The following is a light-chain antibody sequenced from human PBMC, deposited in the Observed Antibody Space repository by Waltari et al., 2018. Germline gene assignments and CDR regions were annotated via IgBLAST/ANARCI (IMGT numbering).Light chain of an antibody. Sequence: QSALTQPASVSGSPGQSITISCTGTSSDVGGYNYVSWYHQHPGKAPKLMISDVSKRPSGVSNRFSGSKSGNTASLTISGLQAEDEADYYCCSYAGSSTFGVFGGGTKLTVL. CDR3: CSYAGSSTFGV. J-gene: IGLJ3*02. CDR1: SSDVGGYNY. CDR2: DVS. V-gene: IGLV2-23*02.